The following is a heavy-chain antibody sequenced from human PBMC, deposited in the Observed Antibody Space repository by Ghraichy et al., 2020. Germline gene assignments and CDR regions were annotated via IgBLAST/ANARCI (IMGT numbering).Heavy chain of an antibody. Sequence: SETLSLTCTVSVGSINSGGYYWSWIRQHPGKGLEWIAYIKYSGSTYYNPSLESRITLSPDTSKNQFSLHLSSVTAADTAVYYCARLVDGRVYFDLWGRGTLITVSS. CDR1: VGSINSGGYY. D-gene: IGHD3-9*01. V-gene: IGHV4-31*03. CDR3: ARLVDGRVYFDL. J-gene: IGHJ2*01. CDR2: IKYSGST.